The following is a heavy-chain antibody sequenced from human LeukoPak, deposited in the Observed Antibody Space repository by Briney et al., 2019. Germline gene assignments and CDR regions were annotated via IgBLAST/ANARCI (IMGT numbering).Heavy chain of an antibody. CDR3: SSGYDYPYYYYMDV. CDR1: GFTFSGSA. D-gene: IGHD5-12*01. J-gene: IGHJ6*03. Sequence: GGSLRLSCAASGFTFSGSAMHWVRQASGKGLEWVGRIRSKANSYATAYAASVKGRFTISRDDSKNTAYLQMNSLKTEDTAVYYCSSGYDYPYYYYMDVWGKGTTVTVSS. V-gene: IGHV3-73*01. CDR2: IRSKANSYAT.